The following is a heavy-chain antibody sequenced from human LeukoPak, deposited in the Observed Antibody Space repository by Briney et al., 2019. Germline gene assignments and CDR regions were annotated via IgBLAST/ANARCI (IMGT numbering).Heavy chain of an antibody. CDR3: ARRSRAGGEPYYFDY. CDR1: GFTFSSYS. V-gene: IGHV3-74*01. Sequence: GGSLRLSCAASGFTFSSYSMNWVRQAPGKGLVWVSRINSDGNTTTYADSVKGRFTISRDNAKNTVYLQMNSLRAEDTAVYYCARRSRAGGEPYYFDYWGQGTLVSVSS. CDR2: INSDGNTT. D-gene: IGHD1-14*01. J-gene: IGHJ4*02.